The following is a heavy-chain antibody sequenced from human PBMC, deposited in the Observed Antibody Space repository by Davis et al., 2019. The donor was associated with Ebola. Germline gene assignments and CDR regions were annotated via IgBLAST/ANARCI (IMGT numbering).Heavy chain of an antibody. Sequence: SVKVSCKASGGTFSSYTISWVRQAPGQGLEWMGRIIPILGIANYAQKFQGRVTITADKSTSAAYMELSSLRSEDTAVYYCARVLYSSSPYYYYGMDVWGQGTTVTVSS. J-gene: IGHJ6*02. V-gene: IGHV1-69*02. CDR3: ARVLYSSSPYYYYGMDV. CDR1: GGTFSSYT. D-gene: IGHD6-6*01. CDR2: IIPILGIA.